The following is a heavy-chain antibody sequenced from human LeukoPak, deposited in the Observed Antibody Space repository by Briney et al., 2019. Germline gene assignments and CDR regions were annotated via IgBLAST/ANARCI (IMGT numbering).Heavy chain of an antibody. CDR2: IKEDGSER. CDR3: ARGAVVVSLLDY. J-gene: IGHJ4*02. V-gene: IGHV3-7*01. D-gene: IGHD3-22*01. Sequence: GGSLRLSCTASEFTFSRYWMNWVRQAPGKGLEWVANIKEDGSERYYVDSVKGRFTISRDNAKNTLYLQMNSLRAEDTAVYYCARGAVVVSLLDYWGQGTLVTVSS. CDR1: EFTFSRYW.